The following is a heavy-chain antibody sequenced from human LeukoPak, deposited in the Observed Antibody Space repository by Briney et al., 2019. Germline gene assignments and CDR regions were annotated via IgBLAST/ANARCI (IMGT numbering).Heavy chain of an antibody. V-gene: IGHV4-38-2*02. J-gene: IGHJ4*02. Sequence: SETLSLTCTVSGYSISSGYYWGWIRQPPGKGLEWIGSIYHSGSTYYNPSLKSRVTISVDTSKNQFSLKLSSVTAADTAVYYCARGVRYFDWLDYWGQGTLVTVSS. D-gene: IGHD3-9*01. CDR2: IYHSGST. CDR1: GYSISSGYY. CDR3: ARGVRYFDWLDY.